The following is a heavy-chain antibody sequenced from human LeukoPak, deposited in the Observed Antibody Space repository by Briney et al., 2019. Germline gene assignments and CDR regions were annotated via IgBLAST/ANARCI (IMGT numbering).Heavy chain of an antibody. J-gene: IGHJ6*02. V-gene: IGHV1-46*01. CDR2: INPSGGST. CDR3: ARDPYCTNGVCYGIYYYGMDV. D-gene: IGHD2-8*01. Sequence: ASVKVSCKASGYTFTSYYMHWVRQAPGQGLEWMGIINPSGGSTSYAQKFQGRVTMTRDTSTSTVYMEPSSLRSEDTAVYYCARDPYCTNGVCYGIYYYGMDVWGQGTTVTVSS. CDR1: GYTFTSYY.